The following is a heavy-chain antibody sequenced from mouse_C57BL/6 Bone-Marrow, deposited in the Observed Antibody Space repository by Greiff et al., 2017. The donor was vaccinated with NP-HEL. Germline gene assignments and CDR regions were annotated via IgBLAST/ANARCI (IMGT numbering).Heavy chain of an antibody. D-gene: IGHD1-1*01. V-gene: IGHV1-81*01. CDR2: IYPRSGNT. J-gene: IGHJ4*01. Sequence: QVQLQQSGAELARPGASVKLSCKASGYTFTSYGISWVKQRTGQGLEWIGEIYPRSGNTYYNEKFKGKATLTADKSSSTAYMELRSLTSEDSAVYFCAPVLRYYAMDYWGQGTSVTVSS. CDR3: APVLRYYAMDY. CDR1: GYTFTSYG.